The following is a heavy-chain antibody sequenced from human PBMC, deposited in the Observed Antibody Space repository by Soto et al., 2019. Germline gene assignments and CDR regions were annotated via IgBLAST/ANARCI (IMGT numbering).Heavy chain of an antibody. Sequence: QVQLVQSGAEVKKPGSSVKVSCKASGGNFSTYGINWVRLAPGQGLEWMGGIIPKFGTTNYAQKFQGRVTITADESTNTAYMELNYLRSEDTAVYFCARELDPYYGGNSLSLDYWGQGTLVTVSS. CDR2: IIPKFGTT. V-gene: IGHV1-69*13. CDR1: GGNFSTYG. D-gene: IGHD4-17*01. J-gene: IGHJ4*02. CDR3: ARELDPYYGGNSLSLDY.